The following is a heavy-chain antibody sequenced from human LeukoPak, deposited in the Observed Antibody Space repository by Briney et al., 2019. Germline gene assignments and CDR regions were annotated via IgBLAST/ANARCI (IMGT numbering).Heavy chain of an antibody. CDR2: MNPNSGNT. Sequence: ASVKVSCKASGYTFTSYGISWVRQAPGQGLEWMGWMNPNSGNTGYAQKFQGRVTITRNTSVSTAYMELSSLRSEDTAVYYCARSMVTDAFDIWGQGTMVTVSS. V-gene: IGHV1-8*03. CDR1: GYTFTSYG. CDR3: ARSMVTDAFDI. J-gene: IGHJ3*02. D-gene: IGHD5-18*01.